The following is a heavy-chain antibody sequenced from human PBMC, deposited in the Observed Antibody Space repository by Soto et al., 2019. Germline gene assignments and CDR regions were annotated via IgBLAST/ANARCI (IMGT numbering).Heavy chain of an antibody. J-gene: IGHJ6*02. CDR1: GYTFTSYG. D-gene: IGHD3-3*01. CDR3: ARDQGITTFGVYSMYYYGMDV. CDR2: INGYNGNT. Sequence: ASVTVSCQASGYTFTSYGISWVRQAPGQGLEWMGWINGYNGNTNYAQHLQGRVSMTTDTSTSTAYMDLRSLRSDDTAVYYCARDQGITTFGVYSMYYYGMDVWGQGTTVTVSS. V-gene: IGHV1-18*01.